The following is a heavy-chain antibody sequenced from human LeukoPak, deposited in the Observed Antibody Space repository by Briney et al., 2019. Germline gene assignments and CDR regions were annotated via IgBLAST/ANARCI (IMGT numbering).Heavy chain of an antibody. CDR1: GGSISSYY. CDR2: IYYTGST. Sequence: SEILSLTCTVSGGSISSYYWSWIRQPPVKGLEWIGYIYYTGSTSSNPSLKSRVTISVDTSKNQFSLKLTSVTAADTAVYYCARGTTVVSFDYWGQGTLVTVSS. J-gene: IGHJ4*02. V-gene: IGHV4-59*01. CDR3: ARGTTVVSFDY. D-gene: IGHD4-23*01.